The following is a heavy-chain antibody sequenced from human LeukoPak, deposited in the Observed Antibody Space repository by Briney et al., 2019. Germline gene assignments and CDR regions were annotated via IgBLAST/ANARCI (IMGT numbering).Heavy chain of an antibody. CDR3: ARDEVGGNHNFYYYYYMDV. CDR1: GYTFSSYG. Sequence: ASVKVSCKASGYTFSSYGISWVRQAPGQGLEWMGWISVYNGNTNYAQKLQGRVTMTTDTSTSTAYMELRSLRSDDTAVYYCARDEVGGNHNFYYYYYMDVWGKGTTVTVSS. V-gene: IGHV1-18*01. J-gene: IGHJ6*03. CDR2: ISVYNGNT. D-gene: IGHD1-20*01.